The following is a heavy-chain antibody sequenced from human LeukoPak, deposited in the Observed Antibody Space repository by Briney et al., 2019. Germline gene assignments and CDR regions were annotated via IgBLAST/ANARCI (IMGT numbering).Heavy chain of an antibody. CDR1: GFSFSSYW. D-gene: IGHD3-22*01. Sequence: GGSLRLSYVASGFSFSSYWMAWVRQAPGKGLEWVANIKYDGSHKYYVASVRGRFTISKDNAKNSAYLQMNSLRVDDTAVYFCASSHDSSGNDWGQRTMVTVSS. J-gene: IGHJ4*02. CDR2: IKYDGSHK. CDR3: ASSHDSSGND. V-gene: IGHV3-7*01.